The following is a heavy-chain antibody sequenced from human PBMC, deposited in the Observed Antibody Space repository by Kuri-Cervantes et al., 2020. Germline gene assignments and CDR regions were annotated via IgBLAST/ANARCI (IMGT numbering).Heavy chain of an antibody. D-gene: IGHD6-13*01. CDR1: GFTVSSNY. J-gene: IGHJ4*02. CDR3: AKDQGGIAAAGTFAY. V-gene: IGHV3-53*05. Sequence: GESLKISCVASGFTVSSNYMTWVRQAPGKGLEWVSVIYSGANAYYADSVKGRFTISRDNSKNTLYLQMSSLRAEDTAVYYCAKDQGGIAAAGTFAYWGQGTLVTVSS. CDR2: IYSGANA.